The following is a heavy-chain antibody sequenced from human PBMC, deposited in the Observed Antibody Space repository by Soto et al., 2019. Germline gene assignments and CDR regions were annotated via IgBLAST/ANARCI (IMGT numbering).Heavy chain of an antibody. CDR2: ISSGGSSK. J-gene: IGHJ2*01. D-gene: IGHD2-8*01. Sequence: QGQLVESGGGVVQPGRSLRLSCAASAFNFSSYDMHWVRQAPGKGLEWVAFISSGGSSKYYADALKGRLTVSRDNSKNTLFLQLTNVRPDDTAICYCAEAAWCNGQSCHWYFDLWGRGTRVTVSS. CDR1: AFNFSSYD. V-gene: IGHV3-30*18. CDR3: AEAAWCNGQSCHWYFDL.